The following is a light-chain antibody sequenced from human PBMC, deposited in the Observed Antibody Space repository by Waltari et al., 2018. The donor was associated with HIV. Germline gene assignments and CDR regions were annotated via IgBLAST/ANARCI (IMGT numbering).Light chain of an antibody. CDR3: CSYAVSTTVR. J-gene: IGLJ2*01. V-gene: IGLV2-23*01. CDR1: SSDVGSYNL. CDR2: EGT. Sequence: QSALTQPASVSGSPGQSITISCPGTSSDVGSYNLVSWYQQHPGKAPKLMVYEGTKRPAGVCNRFSGSKSGNTASLTVSGLQAEDEADYYCCSYAVSTTVRFGGGTKLTVL.